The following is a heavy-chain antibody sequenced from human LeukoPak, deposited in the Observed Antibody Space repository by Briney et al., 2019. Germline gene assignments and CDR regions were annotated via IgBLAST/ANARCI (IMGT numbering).Heavy chain of an antibody. CDR3: ARDGPYDYVWGSYRYYYYGMDV. D-gene: IGHD3-16*02. Sequence: GGSLRLSCAASGFTFSDYYMSWIRQAPGKGLEWVSYISSSGSTIYYADSVKGRFTISRDNAQNSLYLQMNSLRAEDTAVYYCARDGPYDYVWGSYRYYYYGMDVWGQGTTVTVSS. V-gene: IGHV3-11*01. J-gene: IGHJ6*02. CDR1: GFTFSDYY. CDR2: ISSSGSTI.